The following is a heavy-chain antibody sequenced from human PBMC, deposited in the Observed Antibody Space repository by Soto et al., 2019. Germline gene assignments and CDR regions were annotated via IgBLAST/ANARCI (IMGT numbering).Heavy chain of an antibody. V-gene: IGHV3-15*01. Sequence: EVQLVESGGGLVKPGGSLRLSCAVSGFTFSNAWMSWVRQAPGKGLEWVGRIKSKTDGGTTDYAAPVKGRFTISRDDSKNTLYLQMNRLKTEDTAVYYCTSLYDFWSGYSDDYWGQGTLVTVSS. CDR2: IKSKTDGGTT. J-gene: IGHJ4*02. D-gene: IGHD3-3*01. CDR1: GFTFSNAW. CDR3: TSLYDFWSGYSDDY.